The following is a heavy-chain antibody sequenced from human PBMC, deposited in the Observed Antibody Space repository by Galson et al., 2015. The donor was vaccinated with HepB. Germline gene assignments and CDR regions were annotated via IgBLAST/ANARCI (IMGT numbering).Heavy chain of an antibody. D-gene: IGHD1-26*01. CDR3: AREEVGVTTTFRRYFDY. J-gene: IGHJ4*02. V-gene: IGHV3-74*01. CDR2: INSDGSST. CDR1: GFTFSSYW. Sequence: SLRLSCAASGFTFSSYWMHWVRQAPGKGLVWVSRINSDGSSTSYADSVKGRFTISRDNAKSTLYLQMNGLRAEDTAVYYCAREEVGVTTTFRRYFDYWGQGTLVTVSS.